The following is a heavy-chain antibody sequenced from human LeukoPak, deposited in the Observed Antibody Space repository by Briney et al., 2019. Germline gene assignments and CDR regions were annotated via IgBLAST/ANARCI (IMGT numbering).Heavy chain of an antibody. J-gene: IGHJ4*02. CDR1: GFPFNSYA. CDR3: ASGHCGGDCYSSY. Sequence: GGSLRLSCAASGFPFNSYALNWVRQAPGKGLEWVAVIWYDGSNKYYADSVKGRFTISRDNSKNTLYLQMNSLRAEDTAVYYCASGHCGGDCYSSYWGQGTLVTVSS. CDR2: IWYDGSNK. V-gene: IGHV3-33*08. D-gene: IGHD2-21*02.